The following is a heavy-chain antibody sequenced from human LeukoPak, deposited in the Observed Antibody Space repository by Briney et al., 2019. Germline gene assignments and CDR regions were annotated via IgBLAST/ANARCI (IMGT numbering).Heavy chain of an antibody. V-gene: IGHV3-23*01. Sequence: SGGSLRLSCAASGFTFSSYAMSWVRQAPGKGLEWVSAISGSGGSTYYADSVKGRFTISRDNSKNTLYLQMNGLRAEDTAVYYCAKAAEDSYGYNYYYGMDVWGQGTTVTVSS. CDR3: AKAAEDSYGYNYYYGMDV. CDR2: ISGSGGST. D-gene: IGHD5-18*01. CDR1: GFTFSSYA. J-gene: IGHJ6*02.